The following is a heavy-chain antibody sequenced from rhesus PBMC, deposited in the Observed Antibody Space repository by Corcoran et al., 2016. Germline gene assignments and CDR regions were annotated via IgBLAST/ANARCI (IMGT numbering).Heavy chain of an antibody. V-gene: IGHV4-73*01. CDR2: IYGNSPST. Sequence: QVQLQQWGEGLVKPSETLSLTCAVYGGSISGYYYWSWIRQPPGKGLEWIGYIYGNSPSTNYNPSLKNRVTISKDTSKNQFSLKLSSVTAADTAVYYCARDQNGFDVWGPGVLVTVSS. J-gene: IGHJ5-1*01. CDR1: GGSISGYYY. CDR3: ARDQNGFDV.